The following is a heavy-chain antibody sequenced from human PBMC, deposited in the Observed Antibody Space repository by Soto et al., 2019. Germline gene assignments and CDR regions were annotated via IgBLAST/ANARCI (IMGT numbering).Heavy chain of an antibody. CDR2: ISHSSHYI. CDR3: ARAEMYSISWYPDS. J-gene: IGHJ5*02. Sequence: EVQLVESGGGLVKPGGSLRLSCAASGFTFNSYSMNWVRQAPGKGLEWVSSISHSSHYIYYADSMKGRFTISRDNAKNSLYLQMNSLRADDTVVYYCARAEMYSISWYPDSWGQGSLVTVSS. CDR1: GFTFNSYS. V-gene: IGHV3-21*01. D-gene: IGHD6-13*01.